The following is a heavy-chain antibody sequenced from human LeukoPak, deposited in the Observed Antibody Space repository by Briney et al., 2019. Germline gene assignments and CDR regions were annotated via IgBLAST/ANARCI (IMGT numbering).Heavy chain of an antibody. CDR3: ARHLVGAIGYYFDY. CDR1: GGSISSSSYS. Sequence: SETLSLTCTVSGGSISSSSYSWGWIRQPPGKGLEWIGSIYYSGSTYYNPSLKSRVTISVDTSKNQFSLKLSSVTAADTAVYYCARHLVGAIGYYFDYWGQGTLVTVSS. CDR2: IYYSGST. V-gene: IGHV4-39*01. J-gene: IGHJ4*02. D-gene: IGHD1-26*01.